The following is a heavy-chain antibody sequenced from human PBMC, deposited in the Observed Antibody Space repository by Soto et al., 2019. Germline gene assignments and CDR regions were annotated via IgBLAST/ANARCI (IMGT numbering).Heavy chain of an antibody. V-gene: IGHV1-69*13. CDR2: IIPIFGTA. D-gene: IGHD3-10*01. CDR1: GGTFSSYA. J-gene: IGHJ4*01. CDR3: ARDSGYGSGTSVNHRLDY. Sequence: SVKVSCKASGGTFSSYAISWVRQAPGQGLEWMGGIIPIFGTANYAQKFQGRVTITADESTSTAYMELSSLRSEDTAVYYCARDSGYGSGTSVNHRLDYWGHGTLVTVSS.